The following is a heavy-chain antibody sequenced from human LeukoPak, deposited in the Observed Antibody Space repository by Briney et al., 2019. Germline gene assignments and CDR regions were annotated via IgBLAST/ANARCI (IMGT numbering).Heavy chain of an antibody. CDR1: GFTFSSYG. CDR2: IRYDGSKK. D-gene: IGHD3-3*01. CDR3: ARDPFGVVMHYMDV. J-gene: IGHJ6*03. V-gene: IGHV3-30*02. Sequence: PGGSLRLSCAASGFTFSSYGMHWVRQAPGKGLEWVAFIRYDGSKKYYADSVKGRFTISRDNAKNSLYLQMNSLRAEDTAVYYCARDPFGVVMHYMDVWGKGTTVTVSS.